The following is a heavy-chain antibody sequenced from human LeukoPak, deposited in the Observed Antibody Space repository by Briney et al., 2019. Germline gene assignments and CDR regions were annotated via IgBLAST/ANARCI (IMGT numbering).Heavy chain of an antibody. CDR2: ISSSGSTI. Sequence: GGSLRLSCAASGFTFSTYEMNWVRRAPGKGLEWVSYISSSGSTIYYADSVKGRFTISRDNAKNSLYLQMNSLRAEDTAVYYCASGYYNFDYWGQGTLVTVSS. D-gene: IGHD3-22*01. CDR3: ASGYYNFDY. CDR1: GFTFSTYE. V-gene: IGHV3-48*03. J-gene: IGHJ4*02.